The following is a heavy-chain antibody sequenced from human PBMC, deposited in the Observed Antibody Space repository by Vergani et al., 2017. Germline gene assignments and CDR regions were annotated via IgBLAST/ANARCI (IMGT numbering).Heavy chain of an antibody. D-gene: IGHD6-13*01. Sequence: EVQVVETGGGLVQPGGSLRLSCAASGFTVSSNYMSWVRQAPGKGLEWVSVIYSGGSTYYADSVKGRFIISRDNSKNTVYLQMDDLRAEDTAVYYCAKDLSVVEAADDFRGQGTLVTVSS. CDR1: GFTVSSNY. CDR3: AKDLSVVEAADDF. V-gene: IGHV3-66*01. CDR2: IYSGGST. J-gene: IGHJ4*02.